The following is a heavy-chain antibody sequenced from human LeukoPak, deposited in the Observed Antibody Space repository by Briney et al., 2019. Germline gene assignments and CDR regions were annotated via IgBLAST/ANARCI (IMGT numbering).Heavy chain of an antibody. CDR1: GFTVSSNY. V-gene: IGHV3-66*02. J-gene: IGHJ4*02. CDR2: IYSGGST. CDR3: ARDGYSSSSSPVN. Sequence: GGSLRLSCAASGFTVSSNYMSWVRQAPGKGLEWVSVIYSGGSTYYADSVKGRFTISRDNSKNTLYLQMNSLRAEDTAVYYCARDGYSSSSSPVNWGQGTLVTASS. D-gene: IGHD6-6*01.